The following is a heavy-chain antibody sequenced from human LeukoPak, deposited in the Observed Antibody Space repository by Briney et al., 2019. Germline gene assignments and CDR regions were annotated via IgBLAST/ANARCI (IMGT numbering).Heavy chain of an antibody. J-gene: IGHJ3*02. D-gene: IGHD6-6*01. V-gene: IGHV3-66*01. CDR1: GFTVSSNY. CDR3: ARDFGWGIAARRRAFDI. Sequence: PGGSLRLSCAASGFTVSSNYMSWVRQPPGKGLELISVIYSGGSTYYADSVKGRFTISRDNSKNTLYLQMNSLRAEDTAVYYCARDFGWGIAARRRAFDIWGQGTMVTVSS. CDR2: IYSGGST.